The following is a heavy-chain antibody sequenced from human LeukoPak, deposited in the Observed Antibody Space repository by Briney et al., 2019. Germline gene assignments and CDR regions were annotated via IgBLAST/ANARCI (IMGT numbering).Heavy chain of an antibody. J-gene: IGHJ5*02. CDR3: ARDPERRWQRNPKNNWFDP. Sequence: PGGSLRLSCAASGFTFSSYWMSWVRQAPGKGLEGVANIKQDGSEKYYVDSVKGRFTISRDNAKNSLYLQMNSLSAEDTAVYYCARDPERRWQRNPKNNWFDPWGQGTLVTVSS. V-gene: IGHV3-7*01. CDR1: GFTFSSYW. CDR2: IKQDGSEK. D-gene: IGHD2-15*01.